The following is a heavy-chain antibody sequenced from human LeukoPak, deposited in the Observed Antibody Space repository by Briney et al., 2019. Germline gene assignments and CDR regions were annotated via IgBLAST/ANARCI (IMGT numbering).Heavy chain of an antibody. CDR3: TRRLMTTVNDY. J-gene: IGHJ4*02. Sequence: GGSLKLSCAASGFTFSGSAMHWVRQSPGKGLEWVGRIRSKANDHATAYAASVRGRFTISRDDSKNTAYLQMNSLKTEDAAVYYCTRRLMTTVNDYWGQGTLVTVSS. D-gene: IGHD4-17*01. CDR2: IRSKANDHAT. CDR1: GFTFSGSA. V-gene: IGHV3-73*01.